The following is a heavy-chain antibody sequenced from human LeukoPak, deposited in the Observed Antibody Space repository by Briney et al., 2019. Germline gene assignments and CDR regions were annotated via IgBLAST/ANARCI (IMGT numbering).Heavy chain of an antibody. CDR3: ARGGGYSYGSLDY. CDR2: IYHSGST. CDR1: SGSIGSYY. J-gene: IGHJ4*02. D-gene: IGHD5-18*01. Sequence: SETLSLTCTVSSGSIGSYYWSWIRQPPGKGLEWIGSIYHSGSTYYNPSLKSRVTISVDTSKNQFSLKLSSVTAADTAVYYCARGGGYSYGSLDYWGQGTLVTVSS. V-gene: IGHV4-59*12.